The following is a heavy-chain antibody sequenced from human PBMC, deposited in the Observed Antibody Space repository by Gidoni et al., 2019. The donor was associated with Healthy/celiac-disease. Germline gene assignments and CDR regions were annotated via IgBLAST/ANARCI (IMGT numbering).Heavy chain of an antibody. V-gene: IGHV3-23*01. CDR1: ASTLSSYA. CDR3: AKIPTPSYYYYGMDV. J-gene: IGHJ6*02. CDR2: ISGSGGST. Sequence: EVQRLASGGRVVQPGGSLGLSCAASASTLSSYAMSWVSQAQGKGLEWVSAISGSGGSTYYADSVKGQFTISRDNSKNTLYLQMNSLRAEDTAVYYYAKIPTPSYYYYGMDVWGQGTTVTVSS. D-gene: IGHD1-1*01.